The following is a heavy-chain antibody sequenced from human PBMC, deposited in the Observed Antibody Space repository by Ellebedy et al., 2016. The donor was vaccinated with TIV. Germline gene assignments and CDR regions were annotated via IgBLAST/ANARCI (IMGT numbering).Heavy chain of an antibody. CDR2: INHSGST. V-gene: IGHV4-34*01. Sequence: SETLSLXXAVYGGSFSGYYWSWIRQPPGKGLEWIGEINHSGSTNYNPSLKSRVTISVDTSKNQFSLKLSSVTAADTAVYYCARSLPMVRGVRPGAFDIWGQGTMVTVSS. D-gene: IGHD3-10*01. J-gene: IGHJ3*02. CDR1: GGSFSGYY. CDR3: ARSLPMVRGVRPGAFDI.